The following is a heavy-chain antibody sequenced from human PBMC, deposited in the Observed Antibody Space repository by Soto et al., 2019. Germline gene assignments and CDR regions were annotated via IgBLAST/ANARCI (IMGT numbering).Heavy chain of an antibody. Sequence: QVQLQESGPGLVKPSQTLSLTCTVSGDSISSGGYYWSWIRHHPGKGLEGIGYIYYRGSTTYNPSLKSRVSISVDTSKNQFSVKLSSVTAADTAVYYCARDRRQYLAPGAFDIWGQGTTVIVSS. V-gene: IGHV4-31*03. CDR2: IYYRGST. D-gene: IGHD2-2*02. CDR3: ARDRRQYLAPGAFDI. J-gene: IGHJ3*02. CDR1: GDSISSGGYY.